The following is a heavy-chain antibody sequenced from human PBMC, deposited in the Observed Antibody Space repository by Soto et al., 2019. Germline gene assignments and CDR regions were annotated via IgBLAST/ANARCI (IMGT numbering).Heavy chain of an antibody. CDR1: GYTFTSYG. J-gene: IGHJ6*02. V-gene: IGHV1-18*01. Sequence: ASVKVSCKASGYTFTSYGISWVRQAPRQGLEWMGWISAYNGNTNYAQKLQGRVTMTTDTSTSTAYMELRSLRSDDTAVYYCASSLEEMGYYYYYGMDVWGQGTTVTVSS. D-gene: IGHD1-1*01. CDR2: ISAYNGNT. CDR3: ASSLEEMGYYYYYGMDV.